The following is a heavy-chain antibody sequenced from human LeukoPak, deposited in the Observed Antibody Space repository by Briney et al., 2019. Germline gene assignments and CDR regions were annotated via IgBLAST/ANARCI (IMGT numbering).Heavy chain of an antibody. CDR1: GGSISSSSYY. D-gene: IGHD1-26*01. J-gene: IGHJ5*02. CDR2: TYHSGRT. V-gene: IGHV4-39*07. CDR3: ARAKGGTDVQNWFDP. Sequence: PSETLSLTCTVSGGSISSSSYYWGWIRQPPGKGLEWIGETYHSGRTNYNPSLKSRVIISVDKSKNQFSLKLSSVTAADTALYYCARAKGGTDVQNWFDPWGQGTLVTVSS.